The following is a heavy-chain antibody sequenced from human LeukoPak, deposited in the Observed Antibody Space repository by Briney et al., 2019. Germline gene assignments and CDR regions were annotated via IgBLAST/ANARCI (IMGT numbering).Heavy chain of an antibody. D-gene: IGHD4-17*01. Sequence: TGGYLRLSGAASGFTFSSYAMHWVRQAPGKGLEWVAVISYDGSNKYYADSVKGRFTISRDNSKNTLYLQMNSLRAEDTAVYYCARGARGDPGDYWGQGTLVTVSS. CDR1: GFTFSSYA. J-gene: IGHJ4*02. CDR3: ARGARGDPGDY. V-gene: IGHV3-30-3*01. CDR2: ISYDGSNK.